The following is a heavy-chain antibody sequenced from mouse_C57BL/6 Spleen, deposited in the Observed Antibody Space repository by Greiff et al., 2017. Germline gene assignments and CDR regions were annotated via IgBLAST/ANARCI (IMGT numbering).Heavy chain of an antibody. V-gene: IGHV1-81*01. CDR2: IYPRSGNT. D-gene: IGHD1-1*01. CDR1: GYTFTSYG. CDR3: ARGADYGSFYAMDY. Sequence: VKLQQSGAELARPGASVKLSCKASGYTFTSYGISWVKQRTGQGLEWIGEIYPRSGNTYYNEKFKGKATLTADKSSSTAYMGLRSLTSEDSAVYFCARGADYGSFYAMDYWGQGTSVTVSS. J-gene: IGHJ4*01.